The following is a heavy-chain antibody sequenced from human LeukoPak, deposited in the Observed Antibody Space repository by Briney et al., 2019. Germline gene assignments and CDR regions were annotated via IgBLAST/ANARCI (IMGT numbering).Heavy chain of an antibody. CDR2: IWYDGSNK. CDR3: AKGDSGSYGAFDI. CDR1: GFTFSNYG. Sequence: GGSLRRSCAASGFTFSNYGMHWVRQAPGKGLEWVAVIWYDGSNKYHADSVKGRFAVSRDNSKNTLYLQMNSLRAEDTAVYYCAKGDSGSYGAFDIWGQGTMVTVSS. D-gene: IGHD1-26*01. J-gene: IGHJ3*02. V-gene: IGHV3-33*06.